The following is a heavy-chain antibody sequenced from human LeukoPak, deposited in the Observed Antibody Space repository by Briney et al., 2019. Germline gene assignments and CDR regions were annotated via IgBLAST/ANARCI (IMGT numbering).Heavy chain of an antibody. CDR3: EKGAEGDPPGKPPNCFAP. V-gene: IGHV3-23*01. J-gene: IGHJ5*02. CDR1: GFTFSNYA. D-gene: IGHD1-1*01. Sequence: GGSLRLSCATSGFTFSNYAMSWVRQAPGKGLEWVSAISSAGIATYYADSVKGRFTTSRDKSKNTLYLQMSGLRAEDTAVYYWEKGAEGDPPGKPPNCFAPGGQETLVTVS. CDR2: ISSAGIAT.